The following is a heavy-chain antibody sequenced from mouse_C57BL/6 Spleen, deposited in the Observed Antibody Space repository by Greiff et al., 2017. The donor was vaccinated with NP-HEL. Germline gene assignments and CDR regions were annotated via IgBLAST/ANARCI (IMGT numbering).Heavy chain of an antibody. CDR3: AIDYYGSSYVRYFDV. D-gene: IGHD1-1*01. V-gene: IGHV1-82*01. CDR2: IYPGDGDT. CDR1: GYAFSSSW. J-gene: IGHJ1*03. Sequence: VKLQESGPELVKPGASVKISCKASGYAFSSSWMNWVKQRPGKGLEWIGRIYPGDGDTNYNGKFKGKATLTADKSSSTAYMQLGSLTSEDSAVYFCAIDYYGSSYVRYFDVWGTGTTVTVSS.